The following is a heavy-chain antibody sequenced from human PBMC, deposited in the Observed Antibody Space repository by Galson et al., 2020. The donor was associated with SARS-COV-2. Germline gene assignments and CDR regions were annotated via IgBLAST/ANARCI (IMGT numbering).Heavy chain of an antibody. CDR3: ARAITIFGVVISAFDI. CDR2: IYYSGST. V-gene: IGHV4-31*03. Sequence: SETLSLTCTVSGGSISSGGYYWSWISQHPGKGLEWIGYIYYSGSTYYNPSLKSRVTISVDTSKNQFSLKLSSVTAADTAVYYCARAITIFGVVISAFDIWGQGTMVTVSS. CDR1: GGSISSGGYY. D-gene: IGHD3-3*01. J-gene: IGHJ3*02.